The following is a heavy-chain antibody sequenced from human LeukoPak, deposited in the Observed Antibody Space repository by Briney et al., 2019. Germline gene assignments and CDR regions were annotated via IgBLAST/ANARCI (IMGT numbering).Heavy chain of an antibody. D-gene: IGHD3-22*01. Sequence: SETLSLTCAVYGGSFSGYYWSWIRQPPGKGLEWIGEINRSGSTNYNPSLKSRVTISVDTSKNQFSLKLSSVTAADTAVYYCASGARYYYDSSGRNYYYGMDVWGQGTTVTVSS. V-gene: IGHV4-34*01. CDR2: INRSGST. CDR1: GGSFSGYY. J-gene: IGHJ6*02. CDR3: ASGARYYYDSSGRNYYYGMDV.